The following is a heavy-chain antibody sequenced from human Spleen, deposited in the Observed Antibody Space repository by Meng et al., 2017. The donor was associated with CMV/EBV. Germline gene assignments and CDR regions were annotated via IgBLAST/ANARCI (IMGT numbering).Heavy chain of an antibody. CDR3: ATETVVKPQPHYYYYGMDV. Sequence: ASVKVSCKVSGYTLTKLSMHWVRQAPGKGLEWMGSFDPEDGEIIYAQKFQGRVTMTEDTSTDTAYMELSSLRSEDTAVYYCATETVVKPQPHYYYYGMDVWGQGTTVTVSS. V-gene: IGHV1-24*01. J-gene: IGHJ6*02. D-gene: IGHD4-23*01. CDR1: GYTLTKLS. CDR2: FDPEDGEI.